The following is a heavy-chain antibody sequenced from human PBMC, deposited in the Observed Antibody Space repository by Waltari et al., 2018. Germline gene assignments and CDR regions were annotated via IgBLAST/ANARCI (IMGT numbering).Heavy chain of an antibody. Sequence: QVQLVESGGGVVQPGRSLRLSCAASGFTFINYAMHWVRQAPGKGLEWVAIVWYDGSNKYYADSVKGRFTISRDNSKNTLYLQMNSLRSEDTAVYYCARWGAYPPGGYYYYGMDVWGQGTTVTVSS. D-gene: IGHD1-26*01. CDR2: VWYDGSNK. CDR1: GFTFINYA. CDR3: ARWGAYPPGGYYYYGMDV. V-gene: IGHV3-33*01. J-gene: IGHJ6*02.